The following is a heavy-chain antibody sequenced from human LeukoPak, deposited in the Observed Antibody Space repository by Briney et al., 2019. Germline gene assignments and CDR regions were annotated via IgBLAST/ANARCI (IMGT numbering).Heavy chain of an antibody. CDR3: ARDPDYFGY. CDR2: ISYDGSNK. Sequence: QPGGSLRLSCAASGFTFSSYAMHWVRQAPGKGLEWVAVISYDGSNKYYADSVKGRFTISRDNSKNTLYLQMNSLRAEDTAVYYCARDPDYFGYWGQGTLVTVSS. CDR1: GFTFSSYA. V-gene: IGHV3-30*04. J-gene: IGHJ4*02.